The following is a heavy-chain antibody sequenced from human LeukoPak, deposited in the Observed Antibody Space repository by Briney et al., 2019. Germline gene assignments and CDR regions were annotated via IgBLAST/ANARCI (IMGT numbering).Heavy chain of an antibody. Sequence: SETLSLTCTVSGGSITSSNNYWGWIRQPPGKGLEWIGTIYYSGNTYYNPSLKSRVTISLDISKNQFSLKLSSVTAADTAVYYCARDVTVTPHLFDYWGQGTLVTVSS. CDR3: ARDVTVTPHLFDY. CDR1: GGSITSSNNY. CDR2: IYYSGNT. D-gene: IGHD4-11*01. J-gene: IGHJ4*02. V-gene: IGHV4-39*07.